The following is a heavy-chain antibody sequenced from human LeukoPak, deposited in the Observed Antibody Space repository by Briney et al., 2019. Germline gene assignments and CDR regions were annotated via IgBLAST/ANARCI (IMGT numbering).Heavy chain of an antibody. CDR2: IYYSGST. J-gene: IGHJ6*03. CDR3: ARTYYHTLYYYYYMDV. CDR1: GGSISSYY. V-gene: IGHV4-59*07. D-gene: IGHD3-9*01. Sequence: SDTLSLTCSVSGGSISSYYSRWIRQPPRKGLEWVGYIYYSGSTNYNSSLKSRVTISVDTSKNQFSLKLSSVTAADTAVYYCARTYYHTLYYYYYMDVWGKGTTVTISS.